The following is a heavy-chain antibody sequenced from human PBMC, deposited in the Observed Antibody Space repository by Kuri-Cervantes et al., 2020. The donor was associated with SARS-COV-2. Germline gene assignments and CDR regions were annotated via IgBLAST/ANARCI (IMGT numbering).Heavy chain of an antibody. CDR2: INPNSGGT. CDR3: ARYDRSIAAADY. J-gene: IGHJ4*02. CDR1: GYTFTGYY. V-gene: IGHV1-2*02. D-gene: IGHD6-13*01. Sequence: ASVKVSCKASGYTFTGYYMHWVRQAPGQGLEWMGWINPNSGGTNYAQKFQGRVTMTRDTSISTAYMELSRLRSEDTAVYYCARYDRSIAAADYWGQGTLVTVSS.